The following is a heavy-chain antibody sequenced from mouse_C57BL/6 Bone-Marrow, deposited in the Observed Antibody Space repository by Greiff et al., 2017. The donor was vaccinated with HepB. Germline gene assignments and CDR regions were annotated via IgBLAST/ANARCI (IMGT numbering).Heavy chain of an antibody. V-gene: IGHV2-2*01. CDR1: GFSLTSYG. CDR2: IWSGGST. CDR3: ARIVTYDGYYEGAMDY. J-gene: IGHJ4*01. Sequence: QVTLKESGPGLVQPSQSLSITCTVSGFSLTSYGVHWVRQSPGKGLEWLGVIWSGGSTDYNAAFISRLSISKDNSKSQVFFKMNSLQADDTAIYYCARIVTYDGYYEGAMDYWGQGTSVTVSS. D-gene: IGHD2-3*01.